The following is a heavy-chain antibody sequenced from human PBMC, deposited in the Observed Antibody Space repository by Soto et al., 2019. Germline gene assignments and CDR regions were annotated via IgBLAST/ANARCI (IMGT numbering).Heavy chain of an antibody. J-gene: IGHJ4*02. CDR1: GFTFSSYS. V-gene: IGHV3-21*01. CDR2: TSSSSSYI. CDR3: ARVRGIAAEIDY. Sequence: GGSLRLSCAASGFTFSSYSMNWVRQAPGKGLEWVSSTSSSSSYIYYADSVKGRFTISRDNAKNSLYLQMNSLRAEDTAVYYCARVRGIAAEIDYWGQGTLVTVSS. D-gene: IGHD6-13*01.